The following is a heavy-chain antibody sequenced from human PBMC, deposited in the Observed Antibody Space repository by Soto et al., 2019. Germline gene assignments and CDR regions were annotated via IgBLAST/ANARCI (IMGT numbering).Heavy chain of an antibody. CDR1: GFTFDDYA. J-gene: IGHJ6*02. CDR2: ISWNSGSI. CDR3: AKDDYGGDYYYYGMDV. D-gene: IGHD4-17*01. V-gene: IGHV3-9*01. Sequence: GGSLRLSCAASGFTFDDYAMHWVRQAPGKGLEWVSGISWNSGSIGYADSVKGRFTISRDNAKNSLYLQMNSLRAEDTALYYCAKDDYGGDYYYYGMDVWGQGTTVTVSS.